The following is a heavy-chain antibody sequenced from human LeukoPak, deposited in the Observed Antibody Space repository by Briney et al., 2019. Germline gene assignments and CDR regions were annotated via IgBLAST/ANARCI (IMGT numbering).Heavy chain of an antibody. J-gene: IGHJ4*02. D-gene: IGHD2-8*02. CDR1: GFTFSGYG. V-gene: IGHV3-30*03. Sequence: GGSLRLSCTASGFTFSGYGMHWVRQAPGMGLEWVAIISYDGSNTFCGDSVKGRFTISRDNSKKTLYLQMNSLRTEDTAVYYCARDQTAVTGVWGTIDYWGQGTLVTVSS. CDR2: ISYDGSNT. CDR3: ARDQTAVTGVWGTIDY.